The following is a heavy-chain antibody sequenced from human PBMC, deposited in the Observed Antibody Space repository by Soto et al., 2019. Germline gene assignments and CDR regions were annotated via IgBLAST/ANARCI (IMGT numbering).Heavy chain of an antibody. CDR3: AKSPSHGNGDYVYYYYYMDV. Sequence: EVQLLESGGGLVQPGGSLRLSCAASGFTFSSYAMSWVRQAPGKGLEWVSAISGSGGSTYYADSVKGRFTISRDNSKNTLYLQMNSLRAEDTAVYYCAKSPSHGNGDYVYYYYYMDVWGKGTTVTVSS. CDR2: ISGSGGST. J-gene: IGHJ6*03. CDR1: GFTFSSYA. V-gene: IGHV3-23*01. D-gene: IGHD4-17*01.